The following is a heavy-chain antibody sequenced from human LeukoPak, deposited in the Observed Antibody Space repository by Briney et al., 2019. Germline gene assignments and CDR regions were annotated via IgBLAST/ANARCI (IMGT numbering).Heavy chain of an antibody. V-gene: IGHV1-69*05. D-gene: IGHD6-13*01. Sequence: PVKVSCKASGGTFNSYAISWVRQAPGQGLEWMGGIIPIFGTANYAQKLQGRVTITTDESTSTAYMELSSLRSEDTAVYYCARMESSSWFGGFDYWGQGTLVTVSS. CDR1: GGTFNSYA. CDR3: ARMESSSWFGGFDY. J-gene: IGHJ4*02. CDR2: IIPIFGTA.